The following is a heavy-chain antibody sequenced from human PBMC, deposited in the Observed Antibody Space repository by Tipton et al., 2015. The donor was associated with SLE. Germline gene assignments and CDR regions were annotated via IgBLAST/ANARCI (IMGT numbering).Heavy chain of an antibody. Sequence: TLSLTCAVYGGSITSSSYYWAWIRQSPGEGVEWIGEIYYRGSTNYNPSLESRVTISVDTSKNQFSLKLTSVTAADTAVYYCARGQGSYYDTLTGGAFDIWGQGTMVTVSS. D-gene: IGHD3-9*01. J-gene: IGHJ3*02. CDR1: GGSITSSSYY. CDR2: IYYRGST. V-gene: IGHV4-39*07. CDR3: ARGQGSYYDTLTGGAFDI.